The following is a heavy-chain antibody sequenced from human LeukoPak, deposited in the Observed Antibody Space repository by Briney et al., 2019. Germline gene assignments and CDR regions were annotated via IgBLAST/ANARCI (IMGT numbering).Heavy chain of an antibody. V-gene: IGHV3-48*03. CDR1: GFTFSSYE. CDR3: ARGDPYYDFWSGYH. Sequence: PGGSLRLSCAASGFTFSSYEMNWVRQAPGKGLEWVSYISSSGSSIYYADSVKGRFTISRDNAKNSLYLQMNSLRAEDTAVYYCARGDPYYDFWSGYHWGQGTLVTVPS. D-gene: IGHD3-3*01. J-gene: IGHJ4*02. CDR2: ISSSGSSI.